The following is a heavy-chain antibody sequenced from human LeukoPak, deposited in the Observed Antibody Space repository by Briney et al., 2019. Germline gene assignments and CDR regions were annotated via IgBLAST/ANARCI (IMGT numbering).Heavy chain of an antibody. CDR2: IYPGDSDT. V-gene: IGHV5-51*01. CDR1: GYSFTSYW. J-gene: IGHJ6*03. Sequence: GESLKISCQGSGYSFTSYWIGWVRQMPGKGLEWMGIIYPGDSDTRYSPSFQGQVTISADKSISTAYLQWSSLKASDTAMYYCARQGWFEQQDYYYMDVWGKGTTVTVSS. D-gene: IGHD3-10*01. CDR3: ARQGWFEQQDYYYMDV.